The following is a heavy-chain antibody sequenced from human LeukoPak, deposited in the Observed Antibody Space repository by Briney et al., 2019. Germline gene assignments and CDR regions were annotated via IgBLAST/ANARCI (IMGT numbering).Heavy chain of an antibody. V-gene: IGHV1-24*01. D-gene: IGHD3-16*01. CDR3: ARGPWAYSHFDY. CDR1: GYTLTELS. J-gene: IGHJ4*02. CDR2: FDPEDGET. Sequence: ASVTVSCKVSGYTLTELSMHWVRQAPGKGLEWMGGFDPEDGETIYAQKFQGRVTITEDTSTDTAYMELRSLRSDDTAVYYCARGPWAYSHFDYWGQGTLVTVSS.